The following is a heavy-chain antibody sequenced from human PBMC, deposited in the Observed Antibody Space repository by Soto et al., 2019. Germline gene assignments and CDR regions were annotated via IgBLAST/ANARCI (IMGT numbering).Heavy chain of an antibody. CDR3: ARFATQIKYTWFDP. Sequence: GESLKISCNGSVYIFTSYWISWVRQMPGKGLEWMGRIDPSDSYTNYSPSFQGHVTISADKSISTAYLQWSSLKASDTAMYYCARFATQIKYTWFDPWGQGTLVNVSS. CDR2: IDPSDSYT. V-gene: IGHV5-10-1*01. CDR1: VYIFTSYW. J-gene: IGHJ5*02.